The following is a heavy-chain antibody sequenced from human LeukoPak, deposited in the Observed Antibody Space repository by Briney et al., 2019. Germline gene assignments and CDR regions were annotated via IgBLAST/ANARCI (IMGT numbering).Heavy chain of an antibody. D-gene: IGHD1-26*01. Sequence: GESLKISCKGSGYSFTSYWISWVRQMPGKGLGWMGRIDPSDSYTNYSPSFQGHVTISADKSISTAYLQWSSLKASDTAMYYCARHGIHSRGPYGYWGQGTLVTVSS. CDR2: IDPSDSYT. J-gene: IGHJ4*02. CDR3: ARHGIHSRGPYGY. V-gene: IGHV5-10-1*01. CDR1: GYSFTSYW.